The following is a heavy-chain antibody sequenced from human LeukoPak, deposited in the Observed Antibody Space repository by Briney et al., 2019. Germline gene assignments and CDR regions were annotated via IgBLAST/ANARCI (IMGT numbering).Heavy chain of an antibody. CDR2: ISYDGSNK. Sequence: GGSLRPSCAASGFTFSSYAMHWVRQAPGKGLEWVAVISYDGSNKYYADSVKGRFTISRDNSKNTLYLQMNSLRAEDTAVYYCARVGDSSGYPYYYYYGMDVWGQGTTVTVSS. V-gene: IGHV3-30-3*01. J-gene: IGHJ6*02. D-gene: IGHD3-22*01. CDR1: GFTFSSYA. CDR3: ARVGDSSGYPYYYYYGMDV.